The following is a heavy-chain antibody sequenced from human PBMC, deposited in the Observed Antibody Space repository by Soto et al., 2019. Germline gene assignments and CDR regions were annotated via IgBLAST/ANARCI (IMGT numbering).Heavy chain of an antibody. CDR2: ISYDGSNE. V-gene: IGHV3-30*18. Sequence: QVQLVESGGGVVQPGRSLRLSCAASGFAFGSYGMHWVRQAPGKGLEWVALISYDGSNEYYADSVKGRFTISRDNSKNTLYLQVNSLRTEDTAVYYCAKDGNVYTSGWYAPSLDYWGQGTLVTVSS. D-gene: IGHD6-19*01. J-gene: IGHJ4*02. CDR1: GFAFGSYG. CDR3: AKDGNVYTSGWYAPSLDY.